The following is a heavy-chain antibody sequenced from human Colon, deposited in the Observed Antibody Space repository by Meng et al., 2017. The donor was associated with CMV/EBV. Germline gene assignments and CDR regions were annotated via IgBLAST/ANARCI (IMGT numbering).Heavy chain of an antibody. CDR2: INSRGSTT. D-gene: IGHD3-22*01. CDR1: GFTFSDYE. V-gene: IGHV3-48*03. CDR3: ARDVESSGYWNWFDP. Sequence: GGSLRLSCGASGFTFSDYEMNWVRQAPGKGLEWISYINSRGSTTSYADSVKGRFTVSRDNANSSLFLQLNSLRAEDTAVYYCARDVESSGYWNWFDPWGQGTLVTVSS. J-gene: IGHJ5*02.